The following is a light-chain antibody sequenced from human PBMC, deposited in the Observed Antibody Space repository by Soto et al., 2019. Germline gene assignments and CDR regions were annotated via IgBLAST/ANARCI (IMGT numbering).Light chain of an antibody. Sequence: QSVLTQPPSASGSPGQSVTISCTGTSSDIGAYNYVSWYQQHPGKAPKLMIHEVSRRPSGVPDRFTGSKSGNTASLTVSGLQAEDEADYDCSSYAGSNERGVFGGGAKLTVL. J-gene: IGLJ3*02. CDR1: SSDIGAYNY. CDR2: EVS. V-gene: IGLV2-8*01. CDR3: SSYAGSNERGV.